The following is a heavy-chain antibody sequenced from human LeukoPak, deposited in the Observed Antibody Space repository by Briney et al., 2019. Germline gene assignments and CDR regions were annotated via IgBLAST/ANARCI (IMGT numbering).Heavy chain of an antibody. CDR1: GGSISSSSYS. CDR2: IYYSGST. CDR3: ARGRIAARPGVPFYYYYGMDV. J-gene: IGHJ6*02. D-gene: IGHD6-6*01. Sequence: SETMSLTCSVSGGSISSSSYSWGWIRQPPGKGLEWIGSIYYSGSTYYNPSLKSRVTISVDTSKNQFSLKLSSVTAADTAVYYCARGRIAARPGVPFYYYYGMDVWGQGTTVTVSS. V-gene: IGHV4-39*01.